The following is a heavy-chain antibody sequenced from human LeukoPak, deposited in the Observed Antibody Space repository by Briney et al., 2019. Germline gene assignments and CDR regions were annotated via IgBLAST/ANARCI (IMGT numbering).Heavy chain of an antibody. CDR1: GGSISSGDYF. CDR2: IYYSGSA. V-gene: IGHV4-30-4*01. Sequence: SQTLSLTCNASGGSISSGDYFWSWIRQPPGKGLEWIGYIYYSGSAYYSPSLRSRFTISVDTSENQFSLKVSSVAATDTAVYHCARAEVTAGTKYFDLWGRGTLVTVSS. D-gene: IGHD6-19*01. J-gene: IGHJ2*01. CDR3: ARAEVTAGTKYFDL.